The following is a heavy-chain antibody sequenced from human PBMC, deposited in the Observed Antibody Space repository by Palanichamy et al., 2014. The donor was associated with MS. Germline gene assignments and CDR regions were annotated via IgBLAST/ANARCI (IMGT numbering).Heavy chain of an antibody. V-gene: IGHV3-74*03. Sequence: EVQSVESGGGLVQPGGCLRLSCAASGFTFTSYWMHWVRQAPGKGLVWVSRINSDGNTTTYADSVKGRFTISRDNAENTVFLQMNTLRAEDSGMYYCARGTDGSSSSRTFDNWGQGTLVTVSS. D-gene: IGHD5-24*01. J-gene: IGHJ4*02. CDR1: GFTFTSYW. CDR2: INSDGNTT. CDR3: ARGTDGSSSSRTFDN.